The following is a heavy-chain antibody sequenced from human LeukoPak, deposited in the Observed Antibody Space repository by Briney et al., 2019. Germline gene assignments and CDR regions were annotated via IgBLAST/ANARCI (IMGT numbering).Heavy chain of an antibody. J-gene: IGHJ4*02. CDR1: GFTFDDYA. Sequence: GRSLRLSCAASGFTFDDYAMHWVRQAPGKGLEWVSGISWNSGSIGYADSVKGRFTISRDNAKNSLYLQMNSLRAEDTALYYCVYSCGSTTYDYWGQGTLVTVSS. D-gene: IGHD5-18*01. CDR3: VYSCGSTTYDY. V-gene: IGHV3-9*01. CDR2: ISWNSGSI.